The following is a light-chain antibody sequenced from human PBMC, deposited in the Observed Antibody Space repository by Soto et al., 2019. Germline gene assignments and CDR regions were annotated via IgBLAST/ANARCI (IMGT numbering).Light chain of an antibody. J-gene: IGLJ2*01. CDR1: SSNIGRKT. Sequence: QSVLTQPPSASGTPGQSVTISCSGSSSNIGRKTVNWYRQLPRTAPKLLIYYNDQRPSGVPDRFSGSKSGTSASLAISGRQSEDEADYYCAAWDESLNGPVFGGGTKLTVL. CDR3: AAWDESLNGPV. CDR2: YND. V-gene: IGLV1-44*01.